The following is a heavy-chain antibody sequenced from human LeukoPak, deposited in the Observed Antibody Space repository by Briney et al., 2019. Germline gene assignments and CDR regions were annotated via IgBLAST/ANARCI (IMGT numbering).Heavy chain of an antibody. CDR3: ARVPVTGVSFDY. CDR2: IYATGST. D-gene: IGHD7-27*01. J-gene: IGHJ4*02. V-gene: IGHV4-4*07. CDR1: GASISSYY. Sequence: PSETLSLTCTVSGASISSYYWSWIRQPAGKGLEWIGRIYATGSTNYNPSLESRVTMSVDTSKNHLSLKVTSVTAADTAVYYCARVPVTGVSFDYWGQGTLVTVSS.